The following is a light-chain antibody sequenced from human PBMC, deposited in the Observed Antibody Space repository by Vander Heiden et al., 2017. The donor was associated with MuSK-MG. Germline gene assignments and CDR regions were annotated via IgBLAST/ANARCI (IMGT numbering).Light chain of an antibody. CDR1: QSVLYSSNNNNY. V-gene: IGKV4-1*01. J-gene: IGKJ3*01. CDR3: QQDDSAPFT. CDR2: WAS. Sequence: DIVMTQSPDSLAASLGERATINCKSSQSVLYSSNNNNYLAWYQQKPGQPPKLLIYWASTRQSGVPDRFSGSGSGTDFALTISSLQAEDVALYYCQQDDSAPFTFGPGTKVXVK.